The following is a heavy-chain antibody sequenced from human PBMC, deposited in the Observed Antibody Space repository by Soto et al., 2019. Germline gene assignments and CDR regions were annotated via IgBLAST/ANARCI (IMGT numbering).Heavy chain of an antibody. CDR3: ARDRGRGGSYYIYFYGMDV. CDR2: INPSGGSI. V-gene: IGHV1-46*01. D-gene: IGHD1-26*01. J-gene: IGHJ6*02. CDR1: GGTFSSYT. Sequence: VASVKVSCKASGGTFSSYTISWVRQAPGQGLEWMGVINPSGGSINYAQKFQGRVTMTRDTSTSTVYMELSSLRSEDTAVYYCARDRGRGGSYYIYFYGMDVWGQGTTVTVSS.